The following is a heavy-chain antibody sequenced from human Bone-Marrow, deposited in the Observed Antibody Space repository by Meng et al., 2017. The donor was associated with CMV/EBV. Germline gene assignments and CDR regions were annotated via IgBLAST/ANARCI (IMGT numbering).Heavy chain of an antibody. CDR3: AYQAAGKGWADY. CDR2: ISAYNGNT. V-gene: IGHV1-18*01. CDR1: GYTFTKYG. J-gene: IGHJ4*02. Sequence: ASVKVSCKASGYTFTKYGINWVRQAPGQGLEWMGWISAYNGNTNYAQKLQGKVTMTTDTSTSTAYMELRSLRSDDTAVYYCAYQAAGKGWADYRGQGTLVTVSS. D-gene: IGHD6-13*01.